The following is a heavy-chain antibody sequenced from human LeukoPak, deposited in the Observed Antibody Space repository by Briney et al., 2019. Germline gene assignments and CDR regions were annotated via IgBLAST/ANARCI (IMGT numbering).Heavy chain of an antibody. Sequence: PGGSLRLSCAASGFTFSSYAMHWVRQAPGKGLEWVAVISYDGSNKYYADSVKGRFTISRDNSKNTLYLQMNSLRAEDTAVYYCAKGGVVVITYWFDPWGQGTLVTVSS. CDR3: AKGGVVVITYWFDP. V-gene: IGHV3-30-3*01. D-gene: IGHD3-22*01. CDR1: GFTFSSYA. J-gene: IGHJ5*02. CDR2: ISYDGSNK.